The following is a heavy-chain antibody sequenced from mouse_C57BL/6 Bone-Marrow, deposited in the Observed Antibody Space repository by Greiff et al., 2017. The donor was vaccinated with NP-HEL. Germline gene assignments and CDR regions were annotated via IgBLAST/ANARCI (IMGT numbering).Heavy chain of an antibody. CDR2: IYPSDSET. CDR1: GYTFTSYW. V-gene: IGHV1-61*01. D-gene: IGHD2-3*01. J-gene: IGHJ4*01. Sequence: VQLQQPGAELVRPGSSVKLSCKASGYTFTSYWMDWVKQRPGQGLEWIGNIYPSDSETHYNQKFKDKATLTVDKSPSTAYMKLSSLTSEDSAVYYCARDGYSAMDYWGQGTSVTVSS. CDR3: ARDGYSAMDY.